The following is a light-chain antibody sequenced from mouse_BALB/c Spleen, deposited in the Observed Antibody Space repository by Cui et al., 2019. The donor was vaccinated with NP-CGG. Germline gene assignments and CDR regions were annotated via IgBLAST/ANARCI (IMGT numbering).Light chain of an antibody. Sequence: QSVVSQESSLTTSPGETVTLTCRSSTGAVTTINYANWVQEKQDHLFTGLIGGTNNRAPGVPARFSGSRIGDKAALTITGAQTEDEAIYFCALWYSNHWVFGGGTKLTVL. V-gene: IGLV1*01. CDR1: TGAVTTINY. CDR2: GTN. CDR3: ALWYSNHWV. J-gene: IGLJ1*01.